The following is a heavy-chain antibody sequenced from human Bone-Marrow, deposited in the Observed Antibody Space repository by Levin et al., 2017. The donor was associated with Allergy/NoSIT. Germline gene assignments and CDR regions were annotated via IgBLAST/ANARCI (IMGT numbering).Heavy chain of an antibody. D-gene: IGHD3-3*01. Sequence: ASVKVSCKASGYTFSNYGVSWVRQAPGQGLEWVAWISAHNGNTNYAQKFQGRVTLTTETSTSTAYMELRSLRFDDTAVYYCARDIKYYNFWSNPTPHYYTGLDVWGQGTTVTVSS. CDR1: GYTFSNYG. J-gene: IGHJ6*02. CDR3: ARDIKYYNFWSNPTPHYYTGLDV. V-gene: IGHV1-18*01. CDR2: ISAHNGNT.